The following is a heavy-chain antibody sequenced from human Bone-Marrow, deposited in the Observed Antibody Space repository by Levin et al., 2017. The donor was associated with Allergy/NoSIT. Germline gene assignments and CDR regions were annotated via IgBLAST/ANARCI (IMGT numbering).Heavy chain of an antibody. CDR1: GFTFEDYA. CDR3: AKVRAAAVGTGYFDS. V-gene: IGHV3-9*01. CDR2: ITWNSDNI. J-gene: IGHJ4*02. D-gene: IGHD6-13*01. Sequence: GGSLRLSCVDSGFTFEDYAMHWVREVPGKGMQWVSGITWNSDNIGYADSVKGRFTVSRDNGKKSLFLQMNSLRPEDTALYYCAKVRAAAVGTGYFDSWGQGILVTVSS.